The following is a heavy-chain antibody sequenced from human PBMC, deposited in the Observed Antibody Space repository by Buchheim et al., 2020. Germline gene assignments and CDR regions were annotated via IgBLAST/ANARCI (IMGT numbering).Heavy chain of an antibody. V-gene: IGHV4-59*01. CDR1: GGTTGAYH. D-gene: IGHD3-10*01. J-gene: IGHJ6*02. CDR2: VHETGTT. Sequence: QVRLQPSGPGLLKPSETLAPTCSVSGGTTGAYHWSWIRQPPGKGLEWIACVHETGTTNYSPSVKSRATVSLDTSNNQFSLHLKSVVAADTAVYYCARQVGSAVHYYGMDVWGPGTT. CDR3: ARQVGSAVHYYGMDV.